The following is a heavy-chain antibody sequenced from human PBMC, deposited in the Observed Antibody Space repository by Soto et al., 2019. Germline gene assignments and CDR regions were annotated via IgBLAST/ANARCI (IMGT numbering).Heavy chain of an antibody. D-gene: IGHD3-16*01. CDR2: IYYSGST. Sequence: SETLSLTCTVSGGSTSSYYWSWIRQPPGKGLEWIGYIYYSGSTYYNPSLKSRVTISVDTSKNQSSLKLSSVTAADTAVYYCARVGDINWFDPWGQGTLVTVSP. V-gene: IGHV4-59*06. J-gene: IGHJ5*02. CDR3: ARVGDINWFDP. CDR1: GGSTSSYY.